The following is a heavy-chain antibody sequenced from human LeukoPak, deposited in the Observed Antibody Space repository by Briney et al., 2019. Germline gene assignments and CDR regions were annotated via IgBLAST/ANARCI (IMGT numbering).Heavy chain of an antibody. CDR3: ARHSWHSDDY. CDR1: GYSISSGYY. CDR2: IYHSGST. D-gene: IGHD2-21*02. V-gene: IGHV4-38-2*01. Sequence: PSETLSLTCAVSGYSISSGYYWGWIRQPPGKGLEWIGSIYHSGSTYYNPSLKSRVTISLDTSKDKLSLKLSSVTAADTTVYYCARHSWHSDDYWGPGNLVTVSS. J-gene: IGHJ4*02.